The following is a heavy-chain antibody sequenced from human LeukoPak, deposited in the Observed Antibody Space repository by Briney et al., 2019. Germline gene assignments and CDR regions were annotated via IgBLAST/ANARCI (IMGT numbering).Heavy chain of an antibody. CDR3: AKGDHIAAACTHAGDLFDP. J-gene: IGHJ5*02. D-gene: IGHD6-13*01. V-gene: IGHV3-30*18. CDR1: GFTFSSYG. Sequence: GGSLRLSCAASGFTFSSYGMRWVRQAPGKGLEWVAAISYDGSNKYYADSVKGRFTISRDNSKNTLYLQMNSLRAKDKPVYYWAKGDHIAAACTHAGDLFDPWGQGTLVTVSS. CDR2: ISYDGSNK.